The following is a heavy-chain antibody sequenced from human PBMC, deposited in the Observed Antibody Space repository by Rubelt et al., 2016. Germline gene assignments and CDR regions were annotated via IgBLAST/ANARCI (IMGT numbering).Heavy chain of an antibody. CDR3: GRCRSYGVELDY. D-gene: IGHD5-18*01. V-gene: IGHV2-70*01. J-gene: IGHJ4*02. Sequence: QVTLRESGPALVKPTQTLTLTCTFSGFSLSTSGMCVSWIRQPPGKALEWLALIDWDDDKYYSTSLKTRLTISKDTPATQVVLTMTTMDPGDTATYYCGRCRSYGVELDYGGQGTLVTVTS. CDR2: IDWDDDK. CDR1: GFSLSTSGMC.